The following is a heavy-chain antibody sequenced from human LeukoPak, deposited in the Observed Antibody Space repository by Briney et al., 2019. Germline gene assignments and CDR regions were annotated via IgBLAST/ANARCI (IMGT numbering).Heavy chain of an antibody. D-gene: IGHD3-3*01. CDR1: GFTFSSYS. CDR3: AKGGLLEWSFNWFDP. Sequence: TGGSLRLSCAASGFTFSSYSMNWVRQAPGKGLEWVSLISWDGGSTYYADSVKGRFTISRDNSKNSLYLQMNSLRTEDTALYYCAKGGLLEWSFNWFDPWGQGTLVTVSS. V-gene: IGHV3-43*01. CDR2: ISWDGGST. J-gene: IGHJ5*02.